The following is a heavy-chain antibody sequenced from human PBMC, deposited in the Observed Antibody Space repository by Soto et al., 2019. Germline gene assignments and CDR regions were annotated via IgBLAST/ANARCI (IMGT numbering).Heavy chain of an antibody. Sequence: QRLEWMGWINAGNGNTKYSQKFQGRVTITRDTSASTAYMELSSLRSEDTAVYYCARDAAIGADHYYYYMDVWGKGTTVTVSS. D-gene: IGHD6-25*01. V-gene: IGHV1-3*01. J-gene: IGHJ6*03. CDR2: INAGNGNT. CDR3: ARDAAIGADHYYYYMDV.